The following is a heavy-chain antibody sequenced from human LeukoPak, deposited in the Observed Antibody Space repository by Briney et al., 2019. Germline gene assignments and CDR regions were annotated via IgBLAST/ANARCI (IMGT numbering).Heavy chain of an antibody. J-gene: IGHJ3*02. CDR1: GFTFSTYG. Sequence: GGSLRLSCAASGFTFSTYGMHWVRLAPGKGLEWVAFMRYDGTNKYYADSVKGRFTISRDNSKTTLYLQMNSLGAEDTAVYYCAKESGDHFEAFDIWGQGTMVTVSS. V-gene: IGHV3-30*02. CDR2: MRYDGTNK. CDR3: AKESGDHFEAFDI. D-gene: IGHD1-26*01.